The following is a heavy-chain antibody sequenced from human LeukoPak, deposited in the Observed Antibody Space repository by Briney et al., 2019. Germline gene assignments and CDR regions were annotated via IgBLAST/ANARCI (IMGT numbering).Heavy chain of an antibody. D-gene: IGHD3-3*01. J-gene: IGHJ6*03. Sequence: PGRSLRLSCAASGFTFSSYGMHWVRQAPGKGLEWVAVIWYDGSNKYYADSVKGRFTISRDNSKDTLYLQMNSLRAEDTAVYYCARDRLYYDFWSGYYPYYYYMDVWGKGTTVTVSS. V-gene: IGHV3-33*01. CDR1: GFTFSSYG. CDR2: IWYDGSNK. CDR3: ARDRLYYDFWSGYYPYYYYMDV.